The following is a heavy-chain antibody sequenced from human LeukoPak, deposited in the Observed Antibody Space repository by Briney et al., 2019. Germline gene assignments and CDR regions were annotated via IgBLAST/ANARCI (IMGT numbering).Heavy chain of an antibody. CDR3: ARVYVPGAFDI. Sequence: SETLSLTCTVSGGSISSYYWSWIRQPPGKGLEWIGYIYYSGSTNCNPSLKSRVTISVDTSKSQFSLKLSSVTAADTAVYYCARVYVPGAFDIWGQGTMVTVSS. CDR2: IYYSGST. CDR1: GGSISSYY. J-gene: IGHJ3*02. D-gene: IGHD3-10*02. V-gene: IGHV4-59*01.